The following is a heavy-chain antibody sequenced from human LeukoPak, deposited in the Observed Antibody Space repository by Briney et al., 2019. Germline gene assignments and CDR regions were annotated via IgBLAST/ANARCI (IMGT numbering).Heavy chain of an antibody. D-gene: IGHD2-2*01. CDR3: ARVQGYCSSTSCYFDY. Sequence: GGSLRLSCAASGFTSDDYGMSWVRQAPGKGLEWVSGINWNGGSTGYADSVKGRFTISRDNAKNSLYLQMNSLRAEDTALYYCARVQGYCSSTSCYFDYWGQGTLVTVSS. CDR1: GFTSDDYG. J-gene: IGHJ4*02. CDR2: INWNGGST. V-gene: IGHV3-20*04.